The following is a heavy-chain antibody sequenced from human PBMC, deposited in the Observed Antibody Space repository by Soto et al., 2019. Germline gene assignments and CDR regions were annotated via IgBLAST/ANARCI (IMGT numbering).Heavy chain of an antibody. D-gene: IGHD2-2*01. J-gene: IGHJ4*02. CDR3: ARTIKHCSSTSCYDGFYFDY. CDR1: GGTFSSYT. V-gene: IGHV1-69*02. CDR2: MIPILGIA. Sequence: QVQLVQSGAEVKKPGSSVKVSCKASGGTFSSYTISWVRQAPGQGLEWMGRMIPILGIANYAQKFQGRVTITADKSTSTAYMELSSLRSEDTAVYYCARTIKHCSSTSCYDGFYFDYWGQGTLVTVSS.